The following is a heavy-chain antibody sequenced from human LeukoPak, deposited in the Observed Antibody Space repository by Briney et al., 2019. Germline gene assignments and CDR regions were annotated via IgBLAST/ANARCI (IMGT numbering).Heavy chain of an antibody. J-gene: IGHJ4*02. CDR1: GFTFSSYG. D-gene: IGHD5-18*01. V-gene: IGHV3-7*01. CDR3: ARDLSGVTGYTYGRGIDY. CDR2: IKKDGSEK. Sequence: GGSLRLSCAASGFTFSSYGMSWVRQAPGKGLEWVANIKKDGSEKYYVDSVEGRFTISRDNAKTSLYLQMNSLRAEDTAVYYCARDLSGVTGYTYGRGIDYWGQGTLVTVSS.